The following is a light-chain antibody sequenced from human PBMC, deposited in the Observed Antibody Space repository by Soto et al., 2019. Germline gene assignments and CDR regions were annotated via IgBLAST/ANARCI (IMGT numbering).Light chain of an antibody. V-gene: IGKV3-20*01. Sequence: EIVLTQSPGTLSLSPGERATLSCRASQSVTSSYLAWYQQKPGNAPRLLIYGASSRATGIPDRFSGSGSGTDFTLTMSRLEPEHFAVYYFQQYGSSPAFGGGTKVEIK. CDR1: QSVTSSY. CDR2: GAS. J-gene: IGKJ4*01. CDR3: QQYGSSPA.